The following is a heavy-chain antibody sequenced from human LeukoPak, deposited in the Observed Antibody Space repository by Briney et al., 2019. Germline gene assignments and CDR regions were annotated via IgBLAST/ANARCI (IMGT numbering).Heavy chain of an antibody. CDR1: GFTFSHYG. Sequence: PGRSLRLSCAASGFTFSHYGMHWVRQAPGAGLEWVAVIWSDGSDKYYAKSVKGRFTISRDNSKNSLFLQMNSLRAEDTAVYYCVKDAQRGFDYSNSLQNWGQGILVTVSS. D-gene: IGHD4-11*01. V-gene: IGHV3-33*06. J-gene: IGHJ1*01. CDR2: IWSDGSDK. CDR3: VKDAQRGFDYSNSLQN.